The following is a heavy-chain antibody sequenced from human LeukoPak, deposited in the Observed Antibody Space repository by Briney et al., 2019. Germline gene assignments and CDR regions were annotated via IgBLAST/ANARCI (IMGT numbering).Heavy chain of an antibody. CDR1: GYTFTSYG. J-gene: IGHJ3*02. Sequence: ASVKVSCKASGYTFTSYGISWVRQAPGQGLEWMGWISAYNGNTNYAQKLQGRVTMTTDTSTSTAYMELRSLRSDDTAVYYCANLALRPTGIWFGESHYANRAFDIWGQGTMVTVSS. CDR2: ISAYNGNT. V-gene: IGHV1-18*01. D-gene: IGHD3-10*01. CDR3: ANLALRPTGIWFGESHYANRAFDI.